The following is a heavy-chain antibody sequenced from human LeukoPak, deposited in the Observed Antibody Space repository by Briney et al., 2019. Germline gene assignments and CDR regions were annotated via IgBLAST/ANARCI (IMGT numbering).Heavy chain of an antibody. CDR1: GGSISSYY. D-gene: IGHD5-18*01. CDR3: ARTTEGGYTYDYFYYYYMDV. CDR2: IYYSGST. V-gene: IGHV4-59*01. Sequence: SETLSLTCTVSGGSISSYYWSWIRQPPGKGLEWIGYIYYSGSTNYNPSLKSRVTISVDTSKNHFSLKLSSVTAADTAVYYCARTTEGGYTYDYFYYYYMDVWGKGTTVTISS. J-gene: IGHJ6*03.